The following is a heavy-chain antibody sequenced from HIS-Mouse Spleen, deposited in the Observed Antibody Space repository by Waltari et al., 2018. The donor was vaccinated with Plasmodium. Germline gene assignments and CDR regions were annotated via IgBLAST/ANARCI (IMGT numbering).Heavy chain of an antibody. D-gene: IGHD6-13*01. CDR2: IYYSGST. J-gene: IGHJ4*02. CDR1: GGPISSGGYY. CDR3: ARSIAATVTFYFDY. Sequence: QVQLQESGPGLVKPSQTLSLTCTVSGGPISSGGYYWRWIRQHPGKGLEWIGYIYYSGSTYYNPSLKSRVTISVDTSKNQFSLKLSSVTAADTAVYYCARSIAATVTFYFDYWGQGTLVTVSS. V-gene: IGHV4-31*03.